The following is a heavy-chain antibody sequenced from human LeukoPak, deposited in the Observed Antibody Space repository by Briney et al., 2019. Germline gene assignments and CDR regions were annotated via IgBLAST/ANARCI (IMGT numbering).Heavy chain of an antibody. CDR2: IYYSGST. CDR1: GGSISSYY. D-gene: IGHD6-13*01. CDR3: ARGRGSSWYRYFDY. Sequence: SETLSLTCTVSGGSISSYYWSWIRQPPGKGLEWIGYIYYSGSTNYNPSLKGRVTISVDTSKNQFSLKLSSVTAADTAVYYCARGRGSSWYRYFDYGGQEPLVTAPS. V-gene: IGHV4-59*01. J-gene: IGHJ4*02.